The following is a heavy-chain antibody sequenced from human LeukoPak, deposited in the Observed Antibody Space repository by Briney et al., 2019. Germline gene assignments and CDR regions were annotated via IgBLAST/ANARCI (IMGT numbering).Heavy chain of an antibody. J-gene: IGHJ5*02. D-gene: IGHD2-15*01. V-gene: IGHV3-23*01. CDR3: ARAYCGGGSCYHSRGWFDP. CDR2: ISGSGGIT. CDR1: GFTFSSYA. Sequence: GGSLRLSCAASGFTFSSYAMSWVRQAPGKGLEWVSTISGSGGITYYADSVKGRFTISRDNSKNTLYLQMNSLRAEDTAVYYCARAYCGGGSCYHSRGWFDPWGQGTLVTVSS.